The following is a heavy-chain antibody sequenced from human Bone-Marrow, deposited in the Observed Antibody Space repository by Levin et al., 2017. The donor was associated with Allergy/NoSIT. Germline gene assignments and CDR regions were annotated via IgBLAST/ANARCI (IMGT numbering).Heavy chain of an antibody. J-gene: IGHJ4*02. V-gene: IGHV4-38-2*01. CDR2: IDQSGNT. D-gene: IGHD2-15*01. CDR3: ARTLGYCSGDGCYYYFDY. Sequence: KASETLSLTCAVSNYSISSGFHWGWIRQPPGKGLEWIGSIDQSGNTYYNPSLKSRVTISVDTSKNQFSLRLTSVSAADTAVYYCARTLGYCSGDGCYYYFDYWGQGTLVTVSS. CDR1: NYSISSGFH.